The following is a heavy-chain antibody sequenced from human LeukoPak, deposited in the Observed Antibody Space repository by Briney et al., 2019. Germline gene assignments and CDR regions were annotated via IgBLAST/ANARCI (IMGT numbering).Heavy chain of an antibody. CDR3: ARIHMITFGGVIVAEDAFDI. D-gene: IGHD3-16*02. V-gene: IGHV2-5*02. CDR2: IYWDDDK. J-gene: IGHJ3*02. Sequence: SGPTLVNPTQTLTLTCTFSGFSLSTSGVGVGWIRQPPGKALEWLALIYWDDDKRYSPSLKTRLTISKDTSKNQVVLTMTNMDPVDTATYYCARIHMITFGGVIVAEDAFDIWGQGTMVTVSS. CDR1: GFSLSTSGVG.